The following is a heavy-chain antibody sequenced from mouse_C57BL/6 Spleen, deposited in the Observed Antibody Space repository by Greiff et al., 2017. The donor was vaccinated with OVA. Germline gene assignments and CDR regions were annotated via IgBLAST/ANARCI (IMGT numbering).Heavy chain of an antibody. CDR1: GYTFTSYW. V-gene: IGHV1-50*01. D-gene: IGHD2-12*01. Sequence: QVQLQQPGAELVKPGASVKLSCKASGYTFTSYWMHWVKQRPGQGLEWIGVIDPSDSYTNYNQKFKGKATLTVDTSSSTAYMQLSSLTSEDSAVYYCARSSYYNAMDYWGQGTSVTVSS. CDR2: IDPSDSYT. J-gene: IGHJ4*01. CDR3: ARSSYYNAMDY.